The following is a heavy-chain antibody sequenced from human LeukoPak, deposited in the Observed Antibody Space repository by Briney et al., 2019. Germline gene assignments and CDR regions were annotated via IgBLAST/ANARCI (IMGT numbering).Heavy chain of an antibody. CDR1: AFTFSNYA. V-gene: IGHV3-33*07. D-gene: IGHD3-22*01. J-gene: IGHJ3*02. CDR3: ARGYYYDSSGHNSDAFDI. CDR2: IWYDGSNI. Sequence: GRSLRLSCAASAFTFSNYAMYWVRQAPGKGLEWVAIIWYDGSNIYYADSVKGRFTISRHTSKNTLYLQMTGLRAEDTAVYYCARGYYYDSSGHNSDAFDIWGQGTMVTVAS.